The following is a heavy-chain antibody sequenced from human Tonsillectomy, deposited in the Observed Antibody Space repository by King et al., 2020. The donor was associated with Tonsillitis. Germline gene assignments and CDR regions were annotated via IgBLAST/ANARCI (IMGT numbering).Heavy chain of an antibody. CDR1: GLTFSGSA. CDR2: ILSKGNSYAT. V-gene: IGHV3-73*01. Sequence: VQLVESGGGWVQPGGSLKLSCAASGLTFSGSAIHWVRQASGKGLEWVGRILSKGNSYATAYGAPVKGRFTISRDDSKNMAYLQLNSLKIDDTAVYYCTRLDSYPAAVAFDIWGQGTMVTVSS. D-gene: IGHD6-25*01. CDR3: TRLDSYPAAVAFDI. J-gene: IGHJ3*02.